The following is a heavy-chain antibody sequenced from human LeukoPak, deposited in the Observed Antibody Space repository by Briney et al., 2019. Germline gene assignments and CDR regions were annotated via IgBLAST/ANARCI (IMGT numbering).Heavy chain of an antibody. CDR2: IDWSGEST. CDR1: ALTPADYG. J-gene: IGHJ4*02. Sequence: GGSLRLSCAASALTPADYGMSWVRQAPGKGLECVSGIDWSGESTGYADSVKGRFTISRDNAANGLYLQMDGLRAEDTALYYCARDLSASWYSLGYWGRGTLVTVSS. V-gene: IGHV3-20*04. D-gene: IGHD2-2*01. CDR3: ARDLSASWYSLGY.